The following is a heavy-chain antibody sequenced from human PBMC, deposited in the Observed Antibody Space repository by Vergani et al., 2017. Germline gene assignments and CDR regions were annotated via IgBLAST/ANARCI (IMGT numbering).Heavy chain of an antibody. J-gene: IGHJ4*02. CDR2: IYYSGST. CDR1: GGSISSYY. D-gene: IGHD4-23*01. Sequence: QVQLHESGPGLVKPSETLSLTCTVSGGSISSYYWSWIRQPPGKGLEWIGYIYYSGSTNYNPSLKSRVTISVDTSKNQFSLKLSSVTAADTAVYYCARAHDRWYHTGFDYWGQGTLVTVSS. V-gene: IGHV4-59*01. CDR3: ARAHDRWYHTGFDY.